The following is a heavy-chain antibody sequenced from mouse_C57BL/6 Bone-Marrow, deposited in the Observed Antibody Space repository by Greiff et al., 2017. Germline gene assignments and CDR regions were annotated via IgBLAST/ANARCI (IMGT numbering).Heavy chain of an antibody. D-gene: IGHD1-1*01. V-gene: IGHV14-1*01. CDR2: IDPEDGDT. CDR1: GFNFKDYY. CDR3: TPTVAFDY. Sequence: VQLKESGAELVRPGASVKLSCTASGFNFKDYYMHWVKQRPEQGLEWIGRIDPEDGDTEYAPKFKGKATVTADTSSHTAYLQLSSLASEDSAVYYCTPTVAFDYWGQGTTLTVSS. J-gene: IGHJ2*01.